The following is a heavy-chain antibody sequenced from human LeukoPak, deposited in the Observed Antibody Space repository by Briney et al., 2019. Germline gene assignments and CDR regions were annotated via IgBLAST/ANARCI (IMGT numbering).Heavy chain of an antibody. CDR1: GFTFTRYD. CDR3: VRDAEGAGISVNFWFDP. J-gene: IGHJ5*02. Sequence: ASVKVSCKASGFTFTRYDINWVRQASGQGLEWMGWMNPNNGNTGYAQKFQGRVTMSRDTYTSTAYMELRGLRPEDTAVYYCVRDAEGAGISVNFWFDPWGQGTLVTVSS. V-gene: IGHV1-8*01. D-gene: IGHD1-14*01. CDR2: MNPNNGNT.